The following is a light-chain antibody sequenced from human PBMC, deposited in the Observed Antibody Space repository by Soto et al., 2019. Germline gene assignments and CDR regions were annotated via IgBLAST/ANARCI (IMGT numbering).Light chain of an antibody. V-gene: IGKV1-9*01. J-gene: IGKJ1*01. Sequence: DIQLTQSPSFLSASVGDRVTITCRARQGISSYLAWYQRKPGKAPKLLISAASTLQGGVPSRFSGSGSGTDFTLTISRLQPEDIATYYCQQLNSYPRTFGQGTKVEIK. CDR1: QGISSY. CDR2: AAS. CDR3: QQLNSYPRT.